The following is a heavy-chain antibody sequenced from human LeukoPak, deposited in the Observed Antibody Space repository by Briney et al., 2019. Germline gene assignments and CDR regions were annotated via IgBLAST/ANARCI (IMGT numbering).Heavy chain of an antibody. CDR3: ARGDARGYSYGYFHFDY. J-gene: IGHJ4*02. D-gene: IGHD5-18*01. V-gene: IGHV4-61*01. Sequence: SETLSLTCTVSGYSISSGYYWSWIRQPPGKGLEWIGYIYYSGSTNYNPSLKSRVTISVDTSKNQFSLKLRSVTAADTAVYYCARGDARGYSYGYFHFDYWGQGTLVTVSS. CDR2: IYYSGST. CDR1: GYSISSGYY.